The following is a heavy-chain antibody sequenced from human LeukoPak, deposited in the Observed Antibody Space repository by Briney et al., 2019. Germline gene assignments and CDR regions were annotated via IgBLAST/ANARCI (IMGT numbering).Heavy chain of an antibody. CDR3: AAAPILRGEGGEHYKYAMDG. D-gene: IGHD2-2*02. J-gene: IGHJ6*02. V-gene: IGHV4-59*12. CDR1: GGSISSYY. Sequence: PSETLSLTCTVSGGSISSYYWSWIRQPPGKGLEWIGYIYYSGSTNYYSSLKSRVTISADTFKNHFSLIVTSLTAADTAVYYCAAAPILRGEGGEHYKYAMDGWGQGTTVIVSS. CDR2: IYYSGST.